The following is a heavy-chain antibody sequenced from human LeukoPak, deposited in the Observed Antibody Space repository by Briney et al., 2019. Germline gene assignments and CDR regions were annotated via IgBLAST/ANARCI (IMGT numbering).Heavy chain of an antibody. CDR1: GFTFSSYA. Sequence: GGSLRLSFAASGFTFSSYAMSWVRQAPGKGLEWVSAISGSGGSTYYADSVKGRFTISRDNSKNTLYLQMDSLRAEDTAVYYCAKVANVEMATIFDYWGQGTLVTVSS. CDR3: AKVANVEMATIFDY. J-gene: IGHJ4*02. V-gene: IGHV3-23*01. CDR2: ISGSGGST. D-gene: IGHD5-24*01.